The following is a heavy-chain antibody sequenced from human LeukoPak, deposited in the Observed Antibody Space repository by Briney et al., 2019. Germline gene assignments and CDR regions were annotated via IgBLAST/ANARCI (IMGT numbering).Heavy chain of an antibody. D-gene: IGHD3-10*01. CDR3: ARGYGERNWFDP. J-gene: IGHJ5*02. CDR1: GYTFTDYY. Sequence: GASVKVSCRASGYTFTDYYMHWVRQAPGQGFEWMGWLNPNTLVTNYAQHFQGRVSMTWDTSISTGYMDLHSLTSDDTAVYYCARGYGERNWFDPWGQGTLVTVSS. V-gene: IGHV1-2*02. CDR2: LNPNTLVT.